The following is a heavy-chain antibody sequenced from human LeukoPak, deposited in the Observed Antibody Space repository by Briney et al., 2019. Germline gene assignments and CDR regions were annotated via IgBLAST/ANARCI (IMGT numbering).Heavy chain of an antibody. D-gene: IGHD6-13*01. CDR1: GYSITTNTYY. CDR3: ARQGAAARGRAFDY. CDR2: VYYSGST. Sequence: SETLSLTCTVSGYSITTNTYYWGWIRQPPGKGLEWIESVYYSGSTYYSPSLKSRVTTSVDTSKNQFSLELSSVTAADTAVYYCARQGAAARGRAFDYWGQGTLVTVSS. V-gene: IGHV4-39*01. J-gene: IGHJ4*02.